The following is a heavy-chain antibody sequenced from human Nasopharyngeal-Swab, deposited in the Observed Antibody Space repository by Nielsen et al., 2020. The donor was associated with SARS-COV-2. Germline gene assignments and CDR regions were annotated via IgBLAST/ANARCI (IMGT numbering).Heavy chain of an antibody. V-gene: IGHV3-23*01. J-gene: IGHJ4*02. Sequence: GGSLTLSCAASGFTFSSYAISWVLHAPGKGLEWVSAISGSGGSTYYADSVKGRFTISRDNSKNTLYLQMNSLRAEDTAVYYCAKERYYYDSSGYLLYYWGQGTLVTVSS. CDR1: GFTFSSYA. D-gene: IGHD3-22*01. CDR2: ISGSGGST. CDR3: AKERYYYDSSGYLLYY.